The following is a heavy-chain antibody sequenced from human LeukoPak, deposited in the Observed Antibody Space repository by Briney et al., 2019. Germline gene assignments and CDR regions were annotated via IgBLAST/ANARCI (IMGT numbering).Heavy chain of an antibody. CDR3: ARDKNSGECVSNSCYGVWPLDI. V-gene: IGHV1-69*05. Sequence: GSSVKVSCKASGGTFSINAITWVRQAPGQGLEGMGGITPMSETPKYTQKFQGRVTITTDESTNTAYMELSSLRSEDTAVYYCARDKNSGECVSNSCYGVWPLDIWGQGTMVTVSS. CDR2: ITPMSETP. D-gene: IGHD2-2*01. CDR1: GGTFSINA. J-gene: IGHJ3*02.